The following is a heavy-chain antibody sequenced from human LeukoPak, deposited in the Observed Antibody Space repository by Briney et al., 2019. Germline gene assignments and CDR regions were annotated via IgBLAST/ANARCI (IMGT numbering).Heavy chain of an antibody. J-gene: IGHJ6*03. CDR1: GGIISNYY. Sequence: KPSGTLSLTCTVSGGIISNYYWSWIRQAPGKGLEWVGDIYYSGSTNYNPSLKSRVTISVDTSKNQFSLKLSSVTAADTAVYYCARDRYYMDVWGKGTTVTVSS. V-gene: IGHV4-59*01. CDR3: ARDRYYMDV. CDR2: IYYSGST.